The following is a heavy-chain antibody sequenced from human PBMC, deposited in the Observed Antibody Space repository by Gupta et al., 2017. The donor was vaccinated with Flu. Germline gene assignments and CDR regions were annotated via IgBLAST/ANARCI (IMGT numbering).Heavy chain of an antibody. D-gene: IGHD2-2*01. CDR1: GYSFTSYT. V-gene: IGHV1-3*01. CDR2: INGGNGNT. J-gene: IGHJ4*02. CDR3: ARIFCTSTSCLYFDY. Sequence: QVQLVQSGAEVKKPGASVKLSCKASGYSFTSYTIHWVRQAPGQRLEWMGWINGGNGNTKYSRKFQGRVAITRDTTASTVYMELTSLGSEDTAIYYCARIFCTSTSCLYFDYWGQGSLVTVSS.